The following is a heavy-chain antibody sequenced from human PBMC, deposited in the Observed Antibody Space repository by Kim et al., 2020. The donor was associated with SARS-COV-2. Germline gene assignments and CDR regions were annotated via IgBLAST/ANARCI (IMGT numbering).Heavy chain of an antibody. CDR2: IYYSGST. D-gene: IGHD3-10*01. J-gene: IGHJ4*02. Sequence: SETLSLTCTVSGGSISSSSYYWGWIRQPPGKGLEWIGSIYYSGSTYYNPSLKSRVTISVDTSTNQFSLKLSSVTAADTAVYYCTTKEGWSGFGYYFVYWGKGTLVTVSS. V-gene: IGHV4-39*07. CDR1: GGSISSSSYY. CDR3: TTKEGWSGFGYYFVY.